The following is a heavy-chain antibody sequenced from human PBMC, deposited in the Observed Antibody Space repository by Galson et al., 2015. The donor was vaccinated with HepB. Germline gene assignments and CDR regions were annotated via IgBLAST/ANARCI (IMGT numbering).Heavy chain of an antibody. CDR2: IIPIFGIT. CDR3: ARCSSAGTTPGGLGY. V-gene: IGHV1-69*13. Sequence: SVKVSCKASGGSFSTYGLTWVRQAPGQGLEWMGRIIPIFGITTYAQKFQDRVTITADESTSTVHMEMSSLRSDDTAVYYCARCSSAGTTPGGLGYWGQGTLVTVSS. D-gene: IGHD1-7*01. J-gene: IGHJ4*02. CDR1: GGSFSTYG.